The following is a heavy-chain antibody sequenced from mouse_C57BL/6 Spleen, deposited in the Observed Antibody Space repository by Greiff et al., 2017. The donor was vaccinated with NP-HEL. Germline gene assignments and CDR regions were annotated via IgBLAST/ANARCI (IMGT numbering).Heavy chain of an antibody. J-gene: IGHJ1*03. CDR1: GYTFNDYY. Sequence: VQLQQSGPELVKPGASVKISCKASGYTFNDYYMNWVKQSHGKSLEWIGDINPNNGGTSYNQKFKGKATLTVDKSSSTAYMELSSLTSEDSAVYYCARGHYYGSSYWYFDVWGTGTTVTVSS. CDR2: INPNNGGT. D-gene: IGHD1-1*01. CDR3: ARGHYYGSSYWYFDV. V-gene: IGHV1-26*01.